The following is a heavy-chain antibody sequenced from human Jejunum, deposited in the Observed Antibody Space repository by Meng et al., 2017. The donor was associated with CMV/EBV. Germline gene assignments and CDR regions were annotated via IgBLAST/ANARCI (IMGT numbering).Heavy chain of an antibody. CDR1: GDSISSGRHF. D-gene: IGHD2-2*01. J-gene: IGHJ4*02. CDR3: AADISTAWFYY. Sequence: QLPAAGPGLVKPSETLSLTCTVSGDSISSGRHFWGWFRQAPGKGLEWIATIHYTETTHYNPSLKSRITISVDTSKNQISLKVNSVTAADTAMYYCAADISTAWFYYWGQGTLVTVSS. V-gene: IGHV4-39*07. CDR2: IHYTETT.